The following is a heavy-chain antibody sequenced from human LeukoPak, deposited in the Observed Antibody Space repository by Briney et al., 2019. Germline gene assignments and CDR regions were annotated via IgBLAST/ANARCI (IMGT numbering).Heavy chain of an antibody. CDR1: GFTFSTYW. CDR2: IKEDGSDK. D-gene: IGHD5-12*01. J-gene: IGHJ4*02. V-gene: IGHV3-7*01. Sequence: PGGSLRLSCAASGFTFSTYWMKWVRQAPGKGLEWVASIKEDGSDKYYVDSVKGRFSISRDNAKNSLYLQMNSLRTEDTAVYYCAKGGHFNFDYGGQGTLVTVSS. CDR3: AKGGHFNFDY.